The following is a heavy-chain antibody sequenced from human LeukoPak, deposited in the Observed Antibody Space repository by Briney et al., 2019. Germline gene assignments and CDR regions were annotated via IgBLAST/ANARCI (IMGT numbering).Heavy chain of an antibody. J-gene: IGHJ3*02. D-gene: IGHD3-16*01. V-gene: IGHV3-30*02. CDR1: GFTFSSYG. CDR3: ADFGDYVWGSYPATDAFDI. CDR2: IRYDGSNK. Sequence: PGGSLRLSCAASGFTFSSYGMHWVRQAPGKGLEWVAFIRYDGSNKYYADSVKGRFTISRDNSKNTLYLQMNSLGAEDTAVYYCADFGDYVWGSYPATDAFDIWGQGTMVTVSS.